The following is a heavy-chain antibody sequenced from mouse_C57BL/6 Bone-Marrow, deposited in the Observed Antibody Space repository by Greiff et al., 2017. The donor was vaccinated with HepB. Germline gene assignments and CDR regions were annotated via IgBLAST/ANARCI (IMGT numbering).Heavy chain of an antibody. Sequence: ESGPGLLKPSQSLFLTCSITGFPITSGYYWIWIRQSPGKPLEWMGYITHSGETFYNPSLHSPISITRETSKNQFFLQLNSVTTEDTAMYYCAGDNSNYGAMDYWGQGTSVTVSS. J-gene: IGHJ4*01. CDR1: GFPITSGYY. CDR3: AGDNSNYGAMDY. CDR2: ITHSGET. D-gene: IGHD2-5*01. V-gene: IGHV12-3*01.